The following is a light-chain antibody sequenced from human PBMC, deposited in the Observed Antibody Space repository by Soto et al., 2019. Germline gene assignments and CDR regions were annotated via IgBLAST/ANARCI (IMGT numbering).Light chain of an antibody. Sequence: QSALTQPASVSGSPGQSITISCIGTSSDVGGYNLVSWYQQYPGKAPKLMIYEGTKRPSGVSNRFSGSKSGNTASLTISGLQAEDEADYYCCAYTSSATLVFGGGTKLTVL. CDR1: SSDVGGYNL. V-gene: IGLV2-23*01. J-gene: IGLJ3*02. CDR3: CAYTSSATLV. CDR2: EGT.